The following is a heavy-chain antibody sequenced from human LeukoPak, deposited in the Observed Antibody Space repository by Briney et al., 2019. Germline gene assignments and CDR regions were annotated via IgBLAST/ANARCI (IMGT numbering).Heavy chain of an antibody. CDR1: GFTFSSYG. CDR3: AKDRVSMVRGVIDY. V-gene: IGHV3-30*18. J-gene: IGHJ4*02. CDR2: ISYDGSNK. D-gene: IGHD3-10*01. Sequence: PGGSLRLSCAASGFTFSSYGMHWVRQAPGKGLEWVAVISYDGSNKYYADSVKGRFTISRDNSKNTLYLQMNSLRAEDTAVYYCAKDRVSMVRGVIDYWGQGTLVTVSS.